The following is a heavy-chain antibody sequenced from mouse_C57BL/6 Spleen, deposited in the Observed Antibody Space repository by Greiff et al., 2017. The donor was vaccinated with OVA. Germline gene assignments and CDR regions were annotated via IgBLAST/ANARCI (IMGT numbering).Heavy chain of an antibody. CDR3: ARRDYSNYEFDY. V-gene: IGHV1-52*01. D-gene: IGHD2-5*01. CDR1: GYTFTSYW. Sequence: QVHVKQPGAELVRPGSSVKLSCKASGYTFTSYWMHWVKQRPIQGLEWIGNIDPSDSETHYNQKFKDKATLTVDKSSSTAYMQLSSLTSEDSAVYYCARRDYSNYEFDYWGQGTTLTVSS. CDR2: IDPSDSET. J-gene: IGHJ2*01.